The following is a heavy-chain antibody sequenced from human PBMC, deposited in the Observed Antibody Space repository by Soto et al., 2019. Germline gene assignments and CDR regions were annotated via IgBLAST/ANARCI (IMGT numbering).Heavy chain of an antibody. V-gene: IGHV3-23*01. J-gene: IGHJ3*02. CDR3: AKDWTSI. CDR1: GFTFSIYS. CDR2: ISGSGGST. D-gene: IGHD3-3*01. Sequence: EVQLLESGGGLVQPGGSLRISCAASGFTFSIYSMTWVRQAPGKGLEWVSTISGSGGSTYYTDSVKGRFTISRDNSKNTLFLQLNSLRAKDTAVYYCAKDWTSIWGQGTMVTVSS.